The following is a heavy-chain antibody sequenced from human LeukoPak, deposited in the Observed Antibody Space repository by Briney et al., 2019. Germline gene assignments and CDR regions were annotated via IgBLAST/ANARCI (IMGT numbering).Heavy chain of an antibody. CDR1: GYTFTGYY. Sequence: ASVKVSCKASGYTFTGYYMHWVRQAPGQGLEWMGWINPNSGGTNYAQKFQGRVTMTRDTAISTAYMELSRRRADDTAVYYCARSGGYCSGGSCYPRNPYYYYMDVWGKGTTVTISS. J-gene: IGHJ6*03. V-gene: IGHV1-2*02. CDR3: ARSGGYCSGGSCYPRNPYYYYMDV. CDR2: INPNSGGT. D-gene: IGHD2-15*01.